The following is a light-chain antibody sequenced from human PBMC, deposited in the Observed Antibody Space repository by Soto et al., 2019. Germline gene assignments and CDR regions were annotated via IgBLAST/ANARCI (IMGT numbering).Light chain of an antibody. CDR1: SSNIGGNS. J-gene: IGLJ1*01. V-gene: IGLV1-51*01. Sequence: QSVLTQPPSVSAAPGRKVTISCSGSSSNIGGNSVSWYQQLPGTAPKLLIYDDNKRPSGIPDRVSGSKSGTSATLGITGFQTGDEADYYCGSWDSSLSAYVFGTGTKVTVL. CDR3: GSWDSSLSAYV. CDR2: DDN.